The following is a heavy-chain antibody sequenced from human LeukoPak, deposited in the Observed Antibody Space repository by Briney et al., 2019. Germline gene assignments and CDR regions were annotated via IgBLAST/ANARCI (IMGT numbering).Heavy chain of an antibody. CDR1: GGTFSSYA. J-gene: IGHJ3*02. V-gene: IGHV1-69*13. D-gene: IGHD2-2*01. CDR2: IIPIFGTA. Sequence: SVKVSCKASGGTFSSYAISWVRQAPGQGLEWMGGIIPIFGTANYAQKFQGRVTITADESTSTAYMELSSLRSEDTAVYYCARGVLPAAMRGVGDAFDIWGQGTMVTVSS. CDR3: ARGVLPAAMRGVGDAFDI.